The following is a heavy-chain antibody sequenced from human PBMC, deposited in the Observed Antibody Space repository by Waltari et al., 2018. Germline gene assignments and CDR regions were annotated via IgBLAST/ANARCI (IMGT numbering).Heavy chain of an antibody. Sequence: EVQLVESGGGLVQPGGSLRLSCAASGFTFSSYWMSWVRQAPGKGLEWLANIKQDGSGKYYGDSVKGRFTISRDNAKNSLYLQMNSLRAEDTAVYYCARDGVGYCSGGSCYHFDYWGQGTLVTVSS. J-gene: IGHJ4*02. V-gene: IGHV3-7*01. D-gene: IGHD2-15*01. CDR3: ARDGVGYCSGGSCYHFDY. CDR2: IKQDGSGK. CDR1: GFTFSSYW.